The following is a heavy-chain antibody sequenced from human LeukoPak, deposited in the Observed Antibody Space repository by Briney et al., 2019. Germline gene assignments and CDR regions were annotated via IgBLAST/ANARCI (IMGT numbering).Heavy chain of an antibody. CDR2: INPNSSGT. CDR3: ARDPSYSYGVYYYYMDV. Sequence: ASVTVSCKASGYTFTGYYMHWVRQAPGQGLEWMGRINPNSSGTNYPQKLQGRVTMTRDTSINIAYSALSRLRSDDTSVYYCARDPSYSYGVYYYYMDVWVKGTTATVSS. D-gene: IGHD5-18*01. CDR1: GYTFTGYY. J-gene: IGHJ6*03. V-gene: IGHV1-2*06.